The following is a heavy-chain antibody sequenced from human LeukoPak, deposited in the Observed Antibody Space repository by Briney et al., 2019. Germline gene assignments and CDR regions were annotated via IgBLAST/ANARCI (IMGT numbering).Heavy chain of an antibody. Sequence: GGSLRLSCAASGFTFSSYAMSWARQAPGKGLEWVSDISGSGGSTYYEDSVKGRFTISRDNSKNTLYLQMNSLRAEDTAVYYCATSGTIFGVVIPYFDYWGQGTLVTVSS. V-gene: IGHV3-23*01. CDR2: ISGSGGST. D-gene: IGHD3-3*01. CDR1: GFTFSSYA. CDR3: ATSGTIFGVVIPYFDY. J-gene: IGHJ4*02.